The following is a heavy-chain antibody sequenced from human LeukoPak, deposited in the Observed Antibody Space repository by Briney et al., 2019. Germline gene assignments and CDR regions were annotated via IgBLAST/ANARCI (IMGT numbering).Heavy chain of an antibody. V-gene: IGHV3-30*02. Sequence: GGSLRLSCAASGFTFSSYGMHWVRQAPGKGLEWVAFIRYDGSNKYYADSVKGRFTISRDNSKNTLYLQMNSLRAEDTAVYYCAKDDCSGGSCYGGSTGFDPWGQGTLVTVSS. CDR2: IRYDGSNK. D-gene: IGHD2-15*01. CDR1: GFTFSSYG. CDR3: AKDDCSGGSCYGGSTGFDP. J-gene: IGHJ5*02.